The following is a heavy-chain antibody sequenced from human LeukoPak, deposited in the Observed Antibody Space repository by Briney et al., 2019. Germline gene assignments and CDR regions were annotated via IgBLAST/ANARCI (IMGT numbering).Heavy chain of an antibody. CDR2: INPSGGST. CDR3: AREMIWFGEFPGWFDP. D-gene: IGHD3-10*01. Sequence: GASVKVSCKASGYTFTSYYMHWVRQAPRQGLEWMGIINPSGGSTSYAQKFQGRVTMTRDTSTSTVYMELSSLRSEDTAVYYCAREMIWFGEFPGWFDPWGQGTLVTVSS. J-gene: IGHJ5*02. CDR1: GYTFTSYY. V-gene: IGHV1-46*01.